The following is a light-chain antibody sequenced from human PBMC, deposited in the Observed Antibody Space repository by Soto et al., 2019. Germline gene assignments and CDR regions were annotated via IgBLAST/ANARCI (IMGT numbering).Light chain of an antibody. CDR1: SSNLGAAYD. J-gene: IGLJ1*01. CDR3: AAWDDILNVYV. Sequence: QLVLTQPPSVSGAPGQRVTISCTGSSSNLGAAYDVHWYQYRPGTAPKLLIYGNINRPSGVPDRISGSKFGTSASLAISGLQSEDEADYYCAAWDDILNVYVFGTGTKLTVL. V-gene: IGLV1-40*01. CDR2: GNI.